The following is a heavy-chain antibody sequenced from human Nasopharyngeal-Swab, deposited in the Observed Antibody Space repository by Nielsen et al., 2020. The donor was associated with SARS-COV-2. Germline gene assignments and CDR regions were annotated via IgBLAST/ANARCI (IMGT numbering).Heavy chain of an antibody. CDR2: IWYDGSNK. J-gene: IGHJ4*02. CDR3: ARSGSSGYGPFDY. V-gene: IGHV3-33*01. D-gene: IGHD3-22*01. CDR1: GFTFSSYG. Sequence: GGSLRLSCAASGFTFSSYGMHWVRQAPGKGLEWVAVIWYDGSNKYYADSVKGRFTISRDNSKYTLYLQMNSLRAEDTAVYYCARSGSSGYGPFDYWGQGTLVTVSS.